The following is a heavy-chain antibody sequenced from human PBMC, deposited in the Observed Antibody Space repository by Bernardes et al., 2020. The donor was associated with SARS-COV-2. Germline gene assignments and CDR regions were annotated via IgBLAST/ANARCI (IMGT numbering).Heavy chain of an antibody. Sequence: ASVKVSCKASGYTFTGYYMHWVRQAPGQGLEWMGWINPNSGGTNYAQKFQGRVTMTRDTSISTAYMELSRLRSDDTAVYYCASGGVRYFDWLFEANYYYGMDVWGQGTTVTVSS. J-gene: IGHJ6*02. CDR2: INPNSGGT. V-gene: IGHV1-2*02. CDR1: GYTFTGYY. CDR3: ASGGVRYFDWLFEANYYYGMDV. D-gene: IGHD3-9*01.